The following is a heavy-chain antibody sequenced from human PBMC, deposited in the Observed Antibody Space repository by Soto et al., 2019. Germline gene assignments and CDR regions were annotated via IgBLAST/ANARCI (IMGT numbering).Heavy chain of an antibody. CDR3: ARDLRTGTTGWFDP. J-gene: IGHJ5*02. D-gene: IGHD1-7*01. Sequence: EVQLVESGGGLVQPGGSLRLSCAASGFTFSSYWMSWVRQAPGKGLEWGANIKQDGSEKYYVDSVKGRFTISRDNAKNSLYLQMNSLRAEDTAVYYCARDLRTGTTGWFDPWGQGTLVTVSS. CDR2: IKQDGSEK. CDR1: GFTFSSYW. V-gene: IGHV3-7*01.